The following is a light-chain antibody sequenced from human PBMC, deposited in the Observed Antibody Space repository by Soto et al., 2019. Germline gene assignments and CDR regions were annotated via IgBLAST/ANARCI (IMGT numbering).Light chain of an antibody. V-gene: IGLV2-8*01. CDR2: EVS. J-gene: IGLJ1*01. Sequence: QSVLTQPPSASGSPGQSVTISCTGTSSDVGGYNYVSWYQQHPGKAPKLMIYEVSKRPSGVPDRFSGSKSGNTASLTVSGLQAEDEADYYCSSYEGRNRVFGPGTKVTVL. CDR1: SSDVGGYNY. CDR3: SSYEGRNRV.